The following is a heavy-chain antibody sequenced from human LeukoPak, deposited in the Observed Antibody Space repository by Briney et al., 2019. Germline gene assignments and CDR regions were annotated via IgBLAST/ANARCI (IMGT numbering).Heavy chain of an antibody. Sequence: PSETLSLTCTVSGGSISGFYWNWIRQPPGKGLEWIGYVYYSGSTNYNPSLKSRLTISLDTSKNQFSLKLSSVTAADTAVYYCARLDHYYYGMDVWGQGTTVTVSS. CDR2: VYYSGST. D-gene: IGHD2-2*03. V-gene: IGHV4-59*01. J-gene: IGHJ6*02. CDR1: GGSISGFY. CDR3: ARLDHYYYGMDV.